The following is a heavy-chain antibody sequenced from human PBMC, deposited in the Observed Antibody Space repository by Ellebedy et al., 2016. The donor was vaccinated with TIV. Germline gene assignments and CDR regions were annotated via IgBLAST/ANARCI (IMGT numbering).Heavy chain of an antibody. CDR1: GGSISSSSYY. J-gene: IGHJ4*02. CDR2: IYYSGST. CDR3: AITGYSSSWYEVVVKRGAPPYIDY. D-gene: IGHD6-13*01. Sequence: SETLSLXCTVSGGSISSSSYYWGWIRQPPGKGLEWIGSIYYSGSTYYNPSLKSRVTISVDTSKNQFSLKLSSVTAADTAVYYCAITGYSSSWYEVVVKRGAPPYIDYWGQGTLVTVSS. V-gene: IGHV4-39*01.